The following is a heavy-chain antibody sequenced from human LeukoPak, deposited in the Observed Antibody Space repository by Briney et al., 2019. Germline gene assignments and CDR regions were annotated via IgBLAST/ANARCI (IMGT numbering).Heavy chain of an antibody. CDR1: GASVSSDSYY. J-gene: IGHJ5*02. D-gene: IGHD2-2*01. Sequence: SETLSLTCSVSGASVSSDSYYWSWIRQPPGKGLEWIGYISYRGSTSYSPSLKSRVTISEDTSKNQFSLELRSVTAADTALYFCASLYCTRTSCYLDPWGQGSLVTVSS. CDR3: ASLYCTRTSCYLDP. V-gene: IGHV4-61*01. CDR2: ISYRGST.